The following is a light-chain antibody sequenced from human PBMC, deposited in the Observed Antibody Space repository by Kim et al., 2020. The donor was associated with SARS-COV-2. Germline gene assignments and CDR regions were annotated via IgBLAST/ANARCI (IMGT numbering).Light chain of an antibody. CDR1: QSVSSN. CDR2: GAS. J-gene: IGKJ4*01. CDR3: QQYHNWPLT. V-gene: IGKV3-15*01. Sequence: EIVMTQSPATLSVSPGERATLSCRASQSVSSNLAWYQQKPGQAPRLLIYGASTRATGIPARFSGSGSGTEFTLTISSLQSEDFAVYYFQQYHNWPLTFGGGTKVYIK.